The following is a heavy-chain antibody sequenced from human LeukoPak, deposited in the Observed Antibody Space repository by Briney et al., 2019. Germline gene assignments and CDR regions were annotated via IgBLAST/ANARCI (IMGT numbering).Heavy chain of an antibody. CDR1: GFTFSSYT. J-gene: IGHJ4*02. CDR2: INSGNTYI. V-gene: IGHV3-21*01. CDR3: AKDGESYGSGVDYFDY. D-gene: IGHD3-10*01. Sequence: GGSLRLSCAASGFTFSSYTMNWVRQAPGKGLEWVSLINSGNTYIHYADSVKGRFTISRDNAKNTLYLQMNSLRAEDTAVYYCAKDGESYGSGVDYFDYWGQGTLVTVSS.